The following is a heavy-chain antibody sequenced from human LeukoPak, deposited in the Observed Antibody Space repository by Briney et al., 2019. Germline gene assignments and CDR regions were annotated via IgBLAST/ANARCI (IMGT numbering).Heavy chain of an antibody. D-gene: IGHD3-22*01. CDR2: IKSKTDGGTT. V-gene: IGHV3-15*01. J-gene: IGHJ3*02. Sequence: PGGSLRLSCAASGFTFSNAWMSWVRQAPGKGLEWVGRIKSKTDGGTTDYAAPVKGRFTISRDDSKNTLYLQMNSPKTEDTAVYYCTTDRGYYTDAFDIWGQGTMVTVSS. CDR1: GFTFSNAW. CDR3: TTDRGYYTDAFDI.